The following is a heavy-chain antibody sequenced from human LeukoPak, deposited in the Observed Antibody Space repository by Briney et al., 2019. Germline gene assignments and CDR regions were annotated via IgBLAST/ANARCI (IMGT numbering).Heavy chain of an antibody. J-gene: IGHJ6*03. Sequence: SETLSLTCAVYGGSFSGYYWSWIRQPPGKGLEWIGEINHSGSTNYNPSLKSRVTISVDTSKNQFSLKLSSVTAADTAVYYCARQGLSSGWYFYYYMDVWGKGTTVTISS. CDR2: INHSGST. CDR3: ARQGLSSGWYFYYYMDV. CDR1: GGSFSGYY. V-gene: IGHV4-34*01. D-gene: IGHD6-19*01.